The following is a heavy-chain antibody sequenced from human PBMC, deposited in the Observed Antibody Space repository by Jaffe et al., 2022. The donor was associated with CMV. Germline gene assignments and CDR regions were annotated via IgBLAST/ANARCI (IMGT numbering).Heavy chain of an antibody. D-gene: IGHD2-15*01. CDR1: GGSFSGYY. V-gene: IGHV4-34*01. CDR2: INHSGST. J-gene: IGHJ5*02. Sequence: QVQLQQWGAGLLKPSETLSLTCAVYGGSFSGYYWSWIRQPPGKGLEWIGEINHSGSTNYNPSLKSRVTISVDTSKNQFSLKLSSVTAADTAVYYCARSRTYCSGGSCYFGRFDPWGQGTLVTVSS. CDR3: ARSRTYCSGGSCYFGRFDP.